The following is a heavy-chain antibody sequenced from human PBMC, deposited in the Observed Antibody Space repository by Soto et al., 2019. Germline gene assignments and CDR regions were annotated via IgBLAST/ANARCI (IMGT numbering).Heavy chain of an antibody. J-gene: IGHJ4*02. D-gene: IGHD2-15*01. Sequence: EVQLVESGGGLVQPGGSLRLSCAASGFTFSDHYMDWVRQAPGKGLEWVGRSRDKANSYTTEYAASVKGRFTISSDDSESSLYLQMNSLKTEDTAVYYCARARPSSTRYFDYWGQGTLVTVSS. CDR2: SRDKANSYTT. CDR1: GFTFSDHY. CDR3: ARARPSSTRYFDY. V-gene: IGHV3-72*01.